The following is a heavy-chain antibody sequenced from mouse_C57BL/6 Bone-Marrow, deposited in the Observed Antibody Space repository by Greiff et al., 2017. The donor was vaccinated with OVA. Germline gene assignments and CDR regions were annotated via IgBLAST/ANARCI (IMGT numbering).Heavy chain of an antibody. CDR2: ISDGGSYT. V-gene: IGHV5-4*01. Sequence: EVQLVESGGGLVKPGGSLKLSCAASGFTFSSYAMPWVRQTPEKRLEWVATISDGGSYTYYPDNVKGRFTISRDNAKNTLYLQMSDLKSEDTAMYYCARLYYYAMDYWGQGTSVTVSS. CDR3: ARLYYYAMDY. J-gene: IGHJ4*01. CDR1: GFTFSSYA.